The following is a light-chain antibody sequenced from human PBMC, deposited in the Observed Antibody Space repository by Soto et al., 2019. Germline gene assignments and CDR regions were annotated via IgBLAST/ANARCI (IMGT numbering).Light chain of an antibody. CDR1: QSISSW. V-gene: IGKV1-5*01. CDR3: QQCGGSPT. Sequence: DIQMTQSPSTLSASVGDRVTITCRASQSISSWLAWYQQKPGKAPKLLIYDASSLESGVPSRFSGSGSGAAFTLTISSLQPEDFAMYYCQQCGGSPTFGQGTK. CDR2: DAS. J-gene: IGKJ1*01.